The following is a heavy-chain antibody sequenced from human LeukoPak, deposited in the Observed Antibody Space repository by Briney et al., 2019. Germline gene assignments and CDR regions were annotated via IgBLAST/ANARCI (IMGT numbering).Heavy chain of an antibody. CDR1: GGSISSCDYY. J-gene: IGHJ5*02. CDR2: IYYSGST. V-gene: IGHV4-30-4*01. Sequence: SETLSLTCTVSGGSISSCDYYWSWLRQPPGKGLEWIGYIYYSGSTYYNPSLKRRVTISVDTSKNQFSLKLSSVTAADTAVYYCASLYDFWSGYSNWFDPWGQGTLVTVSS. D-gene: IGHD3-3*01. CDR3: ASLYDFWSGYSNWFDP.